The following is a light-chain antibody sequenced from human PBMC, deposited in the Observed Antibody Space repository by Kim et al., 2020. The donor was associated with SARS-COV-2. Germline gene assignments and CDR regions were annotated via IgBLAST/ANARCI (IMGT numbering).Light chain of an antibody. CDR3: QQYNKWPLT. V-gene: IGKV3-15*01. J-gene: IGKJ4*01. Sequence: EIVMTQSPATLSVSPGERATLSCRASQSVNNNLAWYQQKPGQAPRLLIYGASTRATGVPARFSGSGSGTEFTLTISSLQSEDFATYYCQQYNKWPLTFGGGTKVDIK. CDR1: QSVNNN. CDR2: GAS.